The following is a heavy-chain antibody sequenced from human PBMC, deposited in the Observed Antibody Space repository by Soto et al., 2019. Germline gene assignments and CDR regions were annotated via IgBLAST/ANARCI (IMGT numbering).Heavy chain of an antibody. CDR3: ARGKRYSYGKVHDAFDI. V-gene: IGHV4-34*01. J-gene: IGHJ3*02. CDR1: GGSFSGYY. CDR2: INHSGST. D-gene: IGHD5-18*01. Sequence: QVQLQQWGAGLLKPSETLSLTCAVYGGSFSGYYWSWIRQPPGKGLEWIGEINHSGSTNYNPSLKSRVTISVDTSKNQFSLKLSSVTAADTAVYYCARGKRYSYGKVHDAFDIWGQGTMVTVSS.